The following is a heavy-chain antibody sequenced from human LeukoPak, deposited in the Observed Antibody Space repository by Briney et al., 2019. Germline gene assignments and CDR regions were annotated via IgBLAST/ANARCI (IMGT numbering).Heavy chain of an antibody. CDR3: ARLHGSGSYYMDV. J-gene: IGHJ6*03. CDR1: GFTFSSYW. D-gene: IGHD3-10*01. CDR2: IYHSGST. V-gene: IGHV4-4*02. Sequence: SCAVSGFTFSSYWMNWVRQAPGKGLEWIGYIYHSGSTYYNPSLKSRVTISVDRSKNQFSLKLSSVTAADTAVYYCARLHGSGSYYMDVWGKGTTVTVSS.